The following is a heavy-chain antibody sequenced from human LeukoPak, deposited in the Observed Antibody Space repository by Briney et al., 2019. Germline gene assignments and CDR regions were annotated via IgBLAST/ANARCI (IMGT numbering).Heavy chain of an antibody. CDR2: IYYSGST. J-gene: IGHJ3*02. Sequence: SETLSLTCTVSGGSISSYYWSWIRQPPGKGLEWIGYIYYSGSTNYNPSLKSRVTISVDTAKNQFSLKLSSVTAADRAVYYCARLEQRWLQFRAFDIWGQGTMVTVSS. CDR3: ARLEQRWLQFRAFDI. D-gene: IGHD5-24*01. V-gene: IGHV4-59*01. CDR1: GGSISSYY.